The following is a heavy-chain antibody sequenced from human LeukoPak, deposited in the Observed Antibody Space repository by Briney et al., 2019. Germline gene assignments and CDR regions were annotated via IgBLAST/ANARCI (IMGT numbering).Heavy chain of an antibody. CDR2: INHSGST. CDR3: TRDGMRGSGGDAFDI. CDR1: GGSFSGYY. V-gene: IGHV4-34*01. Sequence: PSETLSLTCAVYGGSFSGYYWSWIRQPPGKGLEWFGVINHSGSTDYNPSLKSRVTISVDTSKNQFSLKLSSVTAADTAVYYCTRDGMRGSGGDAFDIWGQGTMVTVSS. D-gene: IGHD1-26*01. J-gene: IGHJ3*02.